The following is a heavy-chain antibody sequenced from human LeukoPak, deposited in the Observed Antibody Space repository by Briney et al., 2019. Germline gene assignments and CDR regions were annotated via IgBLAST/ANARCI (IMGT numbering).Heavy chain of an antibody. CDR2: IYYSGSS. J-gene: IGHJ4*02. CDR3: ARYCSSTSCRYFDY. Sequence: SETLSLTCTVSGGSISSDYWSWSRQPPGKGLEWIGYIYYSGSSNYNPSLKSRVTISVDTSKNQFSLKLSSVTAADTAVYYCARYCSSTSCRYFDYWGQGTLVTVSS. V-gene: IGHV4-59*12. CDR1: GGSISSDY. D-gene: IGHD2-2*01.